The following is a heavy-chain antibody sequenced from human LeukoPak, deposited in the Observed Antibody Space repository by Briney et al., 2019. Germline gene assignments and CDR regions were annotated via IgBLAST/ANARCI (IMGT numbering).Heavy chain of an antibody. CDR3: ARARRGYSGYDLVYYFDY. CDR2: ISSSGSTI. CDR1: EFTFSSYS. Sequence: GGSLRLSCAASEFTFSSYSMNWVRQAPGKELEWVSYISSSGSTIYYADSVKGRFTISRDNAKNSLYLQMNSLRAEDTAVYYCARARRGYSGYDLVYYFDYWGQGTLVTVSS. V-gene: IGHV3-48*04. J-gene: IGHJ4*02. D-gene: IGHD5-12*01.